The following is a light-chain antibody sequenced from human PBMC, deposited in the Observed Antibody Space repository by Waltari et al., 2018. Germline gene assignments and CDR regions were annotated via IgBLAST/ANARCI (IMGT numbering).Light chain of an antibody. CDR1: ETIKTN. Sequence: EIVMTQSPATLSVSPGEAATLSCRASETIKTNLAWYQQKPGQAPRLLIYDASTRATGIPARFSGRGSGTEFTLTISTLQSEDFAIYFCQQYNEWPPISTFGQGTKLDVK. V-gene: IGKV3-15*01. CDR2: DAS. J-gene: IGKJ2*01. CDR3: QQYNEWPPIST.